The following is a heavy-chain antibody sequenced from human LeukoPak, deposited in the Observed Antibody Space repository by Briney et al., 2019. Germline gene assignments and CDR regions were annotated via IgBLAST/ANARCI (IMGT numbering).Heavy chain of an antibody. Sequence: GGSLRLSCTTSGFTFGDYAMSWVRQAPGKGLEWVGFIRSKTYGGTTEYAASGKGRFTISRDDSKSIAYLQMNSLKTEDTALYYCSGYRTYYSGMDVWGQGTTVTVSS. D-gene: IGHD3-22*01. V-gene: IGHV3-49*04. J-gene: IGHJ6*02. CDR2: IRSKTYGGTT. CDR3: SGYRTYYSGMDV. CDR1: GFTFGDYA.